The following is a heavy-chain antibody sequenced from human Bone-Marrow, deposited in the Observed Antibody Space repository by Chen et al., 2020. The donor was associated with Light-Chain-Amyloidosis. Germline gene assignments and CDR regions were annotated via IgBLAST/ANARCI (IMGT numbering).Heavy chain of an antibody. Sequence: QVHLVESGGGVVQPGVSLRLSCAASGFNFIGYALHWVRQAPGKGLEWVAFIYYDGNNKFYADSVEGRFTVSRDNTKNTLHLQMNSLGAEDTAVYYCARDPHSSGYYGYFDFWGQGTLVTVSS. V-gene: IGHV3-30*04. CDR1: GFNFIGYA. CDR3: ARDPHSSGYYGYFDF. J-gene: IGHJ4*02. CDR2: IYYDGNNK. D-gene: IGHD3-22*01.